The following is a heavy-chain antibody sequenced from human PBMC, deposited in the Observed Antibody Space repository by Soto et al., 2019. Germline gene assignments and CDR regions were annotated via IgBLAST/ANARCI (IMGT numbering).Heavy chain of an antibody. CDR2: IYGTGNT. CDR3: RSSSRYSTDV. J-gene: IGHJ6*02. CDR1: GGSITSSFY. Sequence: QLQLQESGPGLVKPSETLSLSCTVSGGSITSSFYWGWIRQPPGKGLEWIGSIYGTGNTYYNPSLKGRGTISADTSKNQFSLNLISVTAEDTAVYYCRSSSRYSTDVWGQGATVTVSS. D-gene: IGHD6-13*01. V-gene: IGHV4-39*01.